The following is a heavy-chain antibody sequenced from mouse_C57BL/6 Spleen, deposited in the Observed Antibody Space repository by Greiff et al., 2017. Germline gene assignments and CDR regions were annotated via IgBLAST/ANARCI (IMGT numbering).Heavy chain of an antibody. Sequence: VQLQQSGAELVKPGASVTMSCKASGYTFTSYWITWVKPRPGQGLEWIGDIYPGSGSTNYNEKFKSKATLTVDTSSSTAYMQLSSLTSEDSAVYYGARRDYEFDYWGQGTTLTGSS. J-gene: IGHJ2*01. CDR2: IYPGSGST. D-gene: IGHD2-4*01. V-gene: IGHV1-55*01. CDR3: ARRDYEFDY. CDR1: GYTFTSYW.